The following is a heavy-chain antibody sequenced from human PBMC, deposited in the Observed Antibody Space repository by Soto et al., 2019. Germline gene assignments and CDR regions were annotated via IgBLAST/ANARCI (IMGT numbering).Heavy chain of an antibody. D-gene: IGHD3-9*01. J-gene: IGHJ6*02. Sequence: GGSLRLSCAASGFIFSTYTMHWVRQPPGKGLEWVAVISHDGNTKDYADSVKGRFTISRDNSKNTLYLQMSSLRTEDTAVYYCARPGSGYDVLTGRHFYYYHTMDVWGQGTTVTVSS. CDR1: GFIFSTYT. V-gene: IGHV3-30-3*01. CDR2: ISHDGNTK. CDR3: ARPGSGYDVLTGRHFYYYHTMDV.